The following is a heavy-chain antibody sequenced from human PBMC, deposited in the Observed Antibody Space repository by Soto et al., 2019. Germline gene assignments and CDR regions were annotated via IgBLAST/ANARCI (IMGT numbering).Heavy chain of an antibody. J-gene: IGHJ4*02. CDR1: GYSFTNYW. CDR3: ARGDGNYPHFEY. Sequence: GESLKISCKGSGYSFTNYWIAWVRQMPGKGLEWMGILFPGDPDIRYSPSFQGQVTISADKSISSAYLRWSSLKASDTAIYYCARGDGNYPHFEYWGQGTLVTVSS. CDR2: LFPGDPDI. D-gene: IGHD1-7*01. V-gene: IGHV5-51*01.